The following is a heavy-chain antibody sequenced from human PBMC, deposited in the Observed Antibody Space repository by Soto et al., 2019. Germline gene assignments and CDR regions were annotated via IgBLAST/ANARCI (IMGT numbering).Heavy chain of an antibody. D-gene: IGHD2-15*01. CDR1: GYTFTSYA. Sequence: GASVKVSCKASGYTFTSYAMHWVRQAPGQRLEWMGWINAGNGNTKYSQKFQGRVTITRDTSASTAYMELSSLRSEDTAVYYCARGGIVVVVAAHLTTPSYYGMDVWGQGTTVTVSS. CDR3: ARGGIVVVVAAHLTTPSYYGMDV. J-gene: IGHJ6*02. V-gene: IGHV1-3*01. CDR2: INAGNGNT.